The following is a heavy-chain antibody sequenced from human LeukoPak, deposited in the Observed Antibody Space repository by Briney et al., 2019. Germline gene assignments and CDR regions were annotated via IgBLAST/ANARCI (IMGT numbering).Heavy chain of an antibody. CDR2: ISGSAGST. J-gene: IGHJ4*02. CDR3: AKTYYYDSLLDY. D-gene: IGHD3-22*01. Sequence: GGSLRLSCAASGFTFSCYAMIWVRPAPGKGLEWVSAISGSAGSTYYADSVKGRFTISRDNSKNTLYLQMNSLRAEDTAVYYCAKTYYYDSLLDYWGQGTLVTVSS. V-gene: IGHV3-23*01. CDR1: GFTFSCYA.